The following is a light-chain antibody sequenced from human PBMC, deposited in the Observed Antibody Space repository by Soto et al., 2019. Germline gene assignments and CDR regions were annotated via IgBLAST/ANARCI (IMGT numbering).Light chain of an antibody. CDR3: QQFNNWPWT. J-gene: IGKJ1*01. Sequence: EIVMTQSPATLSVSPGGRATLSCRASQSISDTLAWYQQKPGQAPRLLIYGASTRAPGFPARFSGSGSGTDFTLTISSLQSXDFAVYYCQQFNNWPWTFGQGTKVEIK. V-gene: IGKV3-15*01. CDR1: QSISDT. CDR2: GAS.